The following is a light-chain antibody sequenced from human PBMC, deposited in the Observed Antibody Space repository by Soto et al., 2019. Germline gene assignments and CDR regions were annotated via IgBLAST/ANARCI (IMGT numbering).Light chain of an antibody. J-gene: IGLJ3*02. CDR2: KVS. V-gene: IGLV2-14*01. CDR3: SSYSTATSPQWV. Sequence: QSALTQPASVSGSPGQSITIPCTGTSSDVGGYNYVSWCQQHPGRAPKLVIYKVSDRPSGVSSRFSASKSGNTASLTISGLQAEDEADYYCSSYSTATSPQWVFGGGTKLTVL. CDR1: SSDVGGYNY.